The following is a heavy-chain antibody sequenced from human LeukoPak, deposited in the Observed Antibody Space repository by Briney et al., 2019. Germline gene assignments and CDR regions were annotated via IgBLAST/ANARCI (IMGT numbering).Heavy chain of an antibody. J-gene: IGHJ4*02. D-gene: IGHD1-26*01. CDR1: GGTFSSYA. Sequence: GASVTVSCKASGGTFSSYAISWVRQAPGQGLEWMGGIIPIFGTANYAQKFQGRVTITTDESTSTAYMELSSLRSEDTAVYYCASHLGGSLYYFDYWGQGTLVTVSS. CDR2: IIPIFGTA. CDR3: ASHLGGSLYYFDY. V-gene: IGHV1-69*05.